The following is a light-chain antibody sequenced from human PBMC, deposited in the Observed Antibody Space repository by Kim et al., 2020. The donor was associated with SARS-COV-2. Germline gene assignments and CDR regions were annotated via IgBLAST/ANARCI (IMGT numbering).Light chain of an antibody. CDR1: KLGDKY. CDR3: QAWDSSTVV. J-gene: IGLJ2*01. V-gene: IGLV3-1*01. CDR2: QDS. Sequence: SMSPGQTASITCSGDKLGDKYACWYQQKPGHSPVLVIYQDSKRPSGIPERFSGSNSGNTATLTISGTQAMDEADYYCQAWDSSTVVFGGGTQLTVL.